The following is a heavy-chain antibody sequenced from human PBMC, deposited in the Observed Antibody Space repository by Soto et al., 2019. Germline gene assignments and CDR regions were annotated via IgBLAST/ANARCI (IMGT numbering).Heavy chain of an antibody. J-gene: IGHJ5*02. CDR1: GFTFSSYA. D-gene: IGHD1-7*01. V-gene: IGHV3-48*02. Sequence: GGSLRLSCAASGFTFSSYAMSWVRQAPGKGLEWVSYISSSSSTIYYADSVKGRFTISRDNAKNSLYLQMNSLRDEDTAVYYCARAEGNYVYRPFDPWGQGTLVTVSS. CDR3: ARAEGNYVYRPFDP. CDR2: ISSSSSTI.